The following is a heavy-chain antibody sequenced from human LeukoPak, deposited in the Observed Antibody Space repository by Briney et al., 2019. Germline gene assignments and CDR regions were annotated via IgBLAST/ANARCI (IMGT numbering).Heavy chain of an antibody. J-gene: IGHJ5*02. Sequence: GGSLRLSCEGSGFTFRSHGMIWVRQAPGKGLEWVSYISSSGSTIYYADSVKGRFTISRDNAKNSLFLQMNSLRAEDTALYYCAKGSSGYFVDLWGQGTLVTVSS. CDR2: ISSSGSTI. CDR1: GFTFRSHG. D-gene: IGHD3-22*01. CDR3: AKGSSGYFVDL. V-gene: IGHV3-48*03.